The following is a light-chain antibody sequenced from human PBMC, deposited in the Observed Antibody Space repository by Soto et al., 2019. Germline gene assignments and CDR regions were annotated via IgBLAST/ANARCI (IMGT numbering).Light chain of an antibody. CDR1: QSVNSD. CDR3: QQYNNWPPYT. V-gene: IGKV3-15*01. J-gene: IGKJ2*01. Sequence: EIVMTQSPATLSVSPGDRGTLSCTASQSVNSDLAWYQQKPGQAPRLLIYGASTRATAVPARFSGSGSGTEFTLPITSLQSEDFAIYYCQQYNNWPPYTFGQGTKLEIK. CDR2: GAS.